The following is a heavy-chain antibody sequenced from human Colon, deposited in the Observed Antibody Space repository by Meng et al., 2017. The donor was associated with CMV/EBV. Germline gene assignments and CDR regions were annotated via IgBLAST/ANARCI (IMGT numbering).Heavy chain of an antibody. CDR3: ARDNGDYYYGMDV. D-gene: IGHD3-16*02. V-gene: IGHV4-39*07. Sequence: SETLSLTCAVSGASMSSSSYYWVWIRRPPGKGLEWIGSIYYDGKTYCNPSHKSRVTISADTSKNQFSLKMTSVTAADTATYYCARDNGDYYYGMDVWGQGTTVTVSS. J-gene: IGHJ6*02. CDR1: GASMSSSSYY. CDR2: IYYDGKT.